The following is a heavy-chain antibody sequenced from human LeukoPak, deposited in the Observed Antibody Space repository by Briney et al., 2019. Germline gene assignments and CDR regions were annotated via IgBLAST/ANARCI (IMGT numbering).Heavy chain of an antibody. D-gene: IGHD6-6*01. V-gene: IGHV4-61*08. Sequence: SETLSLTCTVSGGSVSSAGYYWSWIRQPPGKGLEWIGYVYYSGSTNYNPSLKSRVTISIDTSKNQFSLNLNSVTAADTAVYYCARGGAARLHFQNWGQGTLVTVSS. CDR3: ARGGAARLHFQN. J-gene: IGHJ1*01. CDR2: VYYSGST. CDR1: GGSVSSAGYY.